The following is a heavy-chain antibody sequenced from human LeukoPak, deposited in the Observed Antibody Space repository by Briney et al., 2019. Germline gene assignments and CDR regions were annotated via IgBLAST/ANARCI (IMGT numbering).Heavy chain of an antibody. J-gene: IGHJ4*02. CDR3: AIVLPYFGY. V-gene: IGHV1-18*01. Sequence: GASVKVSCKASGGTFNTSPIHWVRQAPGQGLEWMGWITTYNGDTDYAQKLQGRVTMTAATSTSTAYMELRSLRSDDTAVYYCAIVLPYFGYWGQGTLLTVSS. CDR1: GGTFNTSP. CDR2: ITTYNGDT. D-gene: IGHD3-10*01.